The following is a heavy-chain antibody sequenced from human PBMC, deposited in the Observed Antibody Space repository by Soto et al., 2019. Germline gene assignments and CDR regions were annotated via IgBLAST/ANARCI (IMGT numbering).Heavy chain of an antibody. Sequence: EVQLLESGGGLVQPGGSLRLYCAGSGFTFSNSAMSWVRQAPGKGLEWVSVISGAGDNTHYADSLQGRFTISRDNSNNTLYLQMTSLRADDTAVYYCAKDHWFDPWGQGTLVTVSS. CDR1: GFTFSNSA. J-gene: IGHJ5*02. V-gene: IGHV3-23*01. CDR2: ISGAGDNT. CDR3: AKDHWFDP.